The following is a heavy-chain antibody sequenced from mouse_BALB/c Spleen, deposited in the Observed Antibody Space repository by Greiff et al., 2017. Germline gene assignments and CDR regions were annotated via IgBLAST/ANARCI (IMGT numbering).Heavy chain of an antibody. CDR3: ARDYGRGYFDV. Sequence: VQLQQSGPELVKPGASVKISCKASGYSFTGYYMHWVKQSHVKSLEWIGRINPYNGATSYNQNFKDKASLTVDKSSSTAYMELHSLTSEDSAVYYCARDYGRGYFDVWGAGTTVTVSS. CDR1: GYSFTGYY. J-gene: IGHJ1*01. CDR2: INPYNGAT. D-gene: IGHD1-1*01. V-gene: IGHV1-31*01.